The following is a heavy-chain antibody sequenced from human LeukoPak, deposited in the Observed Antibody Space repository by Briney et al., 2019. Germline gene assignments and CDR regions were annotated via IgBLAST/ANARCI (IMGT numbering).Heavy chain of an antibody. J-gene: IGHJ3*02. CDR3: TVDIVATMPDAFDI. V-gene: IGHV3-7*01. Sequence: GGSLRLSCAASGFTFSSYGMHWVRQAPGKGLEWVANIKQDGSEKYYVDSVKGRFTISRDNAKNSLYLQMNSLRAEDTAVYYCTVDIVATMPDAFDIWGQGTMVTVSS. CDR1: GFTFSSYG. CDR2: IKQDGSEK. D-gene: IGHD5-12*01.